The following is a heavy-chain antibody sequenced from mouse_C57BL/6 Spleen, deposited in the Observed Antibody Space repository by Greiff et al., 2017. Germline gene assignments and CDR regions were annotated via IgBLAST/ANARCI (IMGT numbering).Heavy chain of an antibody. CDR1: GFTFTDYY. D-gene: IGHD3-2*02. J-gene: IGHJ2*01. CDR3: ARYADSSGLDY. CDR2: IRNKANGYTT. Sequence: EVMLVESGGGLVQPGGSLSLSCAASGFTFTDYYMSWVRQPPGKALEWLGFIRNKANGYTTEYSASVKGRFTISRDNSQSILYLQMNALRAEDSATYYCARYADSSGLDYWGQGTTLTVSS. V-gene: IGHV7-3*01.